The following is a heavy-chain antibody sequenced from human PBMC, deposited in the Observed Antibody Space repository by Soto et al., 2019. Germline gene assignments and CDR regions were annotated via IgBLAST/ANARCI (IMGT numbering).Heavy chain of an antibody. CDR1: GFTFSSYS. V-gene: IGHV3-48*01. J-gene: IGHJ4*02. Sequence: PGGSLRLSCAASGFTFSSYSMNWVRQAPGKGLEWVSYISSSSSTIYYTDSVKGRFTISRDNAKNTLYLQMNSLRVEDTAVYYGAKRGDSSAYPAFFDYVGQFTQVTVSS. D-gene: IGHD3-22*01. CDR2: ISSSSSTI. CDR3: AKRGDSSAYPAFFDY.